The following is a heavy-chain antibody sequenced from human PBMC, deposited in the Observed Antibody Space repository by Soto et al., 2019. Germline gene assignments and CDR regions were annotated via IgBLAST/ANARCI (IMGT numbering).Heavy chain of an antibody. Sequence: LRLSCAASGCTFSSYAMSWVRQTPGKGLEWVANIRQDGRDKFYVDSVKGRFTISRDNAKSSLYLQMSRLRAEDTAVYYCARDLTGTESLDYWGQGTLVTVPQ. J-gene: IGHJ4*02. D-gene: IGHD1-7*01. CDR3: ARDLTGTESLDY. CDR1: GCTFSSYA. V-gene: IGHV3-7*05. CDR2: IRQDGRDK.